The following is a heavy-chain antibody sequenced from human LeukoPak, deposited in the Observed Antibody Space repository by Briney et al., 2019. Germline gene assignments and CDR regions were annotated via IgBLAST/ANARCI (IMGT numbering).Heavy chain of an antibody. J-gene: IGHJ3*02. Sequence: PSETLSLTCTVSGGSISSGGYYWSWIRQPPGKGLEWIGYIYHSGSTYYNPSLKSRVTISVDRSKNQFSLKLSSVTAADTAVYYCARHAPIVAGGDAFDIWGQGTMVTVSS. V-gene: IGHV4-30-2*01. CDR3: ARHAPIVAGGDAFDI. D-gene: IGHD2-21*01. CDR2: IYHSGST. CDR1: GGSISSGGYY.